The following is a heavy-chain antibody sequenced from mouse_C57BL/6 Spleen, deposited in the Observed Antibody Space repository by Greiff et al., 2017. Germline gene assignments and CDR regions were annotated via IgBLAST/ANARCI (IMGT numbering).Heavy chain of an antibody. CDR3: VRDYEEGFAY. Sequence: QVQLQQPGAELVKPGASVKMSCKASGYTFPSYWITWVKQRPGQGLEWIGDIYPGSGSPNYNEKFQSKATLTVETSASTAYKQLSSLTSEDSAVYYCVRDYEEGFAYWGQGTLVTVSA. D-gene: IGHD1-1*01. J-gene: IGHJ3*01. V-gene: IGHV1-55*01. CDR1: GYTFPSYW. CDR2: IYPGSGSP.